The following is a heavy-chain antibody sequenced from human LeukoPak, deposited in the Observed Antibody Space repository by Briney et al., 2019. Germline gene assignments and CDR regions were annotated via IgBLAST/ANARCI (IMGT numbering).Heavy chain of an antibody. CDR2: IWYDGSNK. CDR1: GFTFSSYG. CDR3: ARDEIGSRETYYYGMDV. J-gene: IGHJ6*02. Sequence: GGSLRLSCAASGFTFSSYGMHWVRQAPGKGLEWVAVIWYDGSNKYYADSVKGRFTISRDNSKNTLYLQMNSLRAEDTAVYYCARDEIGSRETYYYGMDVWGQGATVTVSS. V-gene: IGHV3-33*01. D-gene: IGHD2-15*01.